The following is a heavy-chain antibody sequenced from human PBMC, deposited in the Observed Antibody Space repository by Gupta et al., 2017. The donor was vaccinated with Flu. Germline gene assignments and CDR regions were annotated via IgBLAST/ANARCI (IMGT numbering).Heavy chain of an antibody. CDR1: GFTFSSYG. CDR3: ARDSGRGYYYFDY. Sequence: QVQLVESGGGVVQPGRSLRLSCAASGFTFSSYGMHWVRQAPGKGLEWVAVIWYDGSNKYYADSVKGRFTISRDNSKNTLYLQMNSLRAEDTAVYYCARDSGRGYYYFDYWGQGTLVTVSS. J-gene: IGHJ4*02. CDR2: IWYDGSNK. V-gene: IGHV3-33*01. D-gene: IGHD3-3*01.